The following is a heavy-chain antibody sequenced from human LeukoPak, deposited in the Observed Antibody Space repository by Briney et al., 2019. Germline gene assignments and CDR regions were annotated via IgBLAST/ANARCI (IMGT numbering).Heavy chain of an antibody. J-gene: IGHJ4*02. CDR2: ISAYNGNT. Sequence: ASVKVSFKASRYTFTSYGISWVRQAPGQGLEWVAWISAYNGNTNYAQKLQGRVTMTTDTSTSTAYMELRSLRSDDTAVYYCARDIWVEMATPDFDYWGQGTLVTVSS. D-gene: IGHD5-24*01. CDR3: ARDIWVEMATPDFDY. CDR1: RYTFTSYG. V-gene: IGHV1-18*01.